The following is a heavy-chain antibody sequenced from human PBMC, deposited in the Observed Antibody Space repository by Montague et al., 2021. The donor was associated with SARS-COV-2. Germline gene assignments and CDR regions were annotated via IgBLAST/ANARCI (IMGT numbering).Heavy chain of an antibody. D-gene: IGHD3-22*01. CDR3: ARGQSGITMIVVAILGVEFYFDN. V-gene: IGHV4-34*01. J-gene: IGHJ4*02. Sequence: SETLSLTCAVYGGSFSDSHWSWLRQPPGKGLEWIGEINQSGSTKYNPSLKSRVTISVDTSKNQFSLELSSLTAADTAVYYCARGQSGITMIVVAILGVEFYFDNWGQGTLVTVSS. CDR2: INQSGST. CDR1: GGSFSDSH.